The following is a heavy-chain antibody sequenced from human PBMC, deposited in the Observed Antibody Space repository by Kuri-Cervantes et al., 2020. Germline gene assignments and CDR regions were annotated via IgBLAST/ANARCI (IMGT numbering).Heavy chain of an antibody. CDR3: ARVGYYYGSGNRGVDY. CDR1: GFTFSSYA. J-gene: IGHJ4*02. Sequence: GESLKISCAASGFTFSSYAMSWVRQAPGKGLEWVSGISWSSGSIGYADSVKGRFTISRDNAKNSLYLQMNSLRAEDTAVYYCARVGYYYGSGNRGVDYWGQGTLVTVSS. V-gene: IGHV3-48*04. D-gene: IGHD3-10*01. CDR2: ISWSSGSI.